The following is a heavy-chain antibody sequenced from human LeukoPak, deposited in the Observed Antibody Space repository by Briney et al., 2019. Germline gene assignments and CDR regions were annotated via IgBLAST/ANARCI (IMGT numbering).Heavy chain of an antibody. D-gene: IGHD3-22*01. CDR1: GFTFTDYA. CDR2: ISDNGGET. J-gene: IGHJ4*02. V-gene: IGHV3-23*01. CDR3: ATDRERDPSVYYLV. Sequence: GGSLRLSCAASGFTFTDYAMSWVRQALEKGLERISTISDNGGETYYADSVKGRFAISRDNSKNTLFLQMNSLRAEDSAVYYCATDRERDPSVYYLVGGQGTLITVSS.